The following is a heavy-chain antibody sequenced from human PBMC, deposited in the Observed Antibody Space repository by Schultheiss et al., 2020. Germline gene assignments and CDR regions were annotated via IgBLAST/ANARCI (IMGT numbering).Heavy chain of an antibody. Sequence: SQTLSLTCTVSGGSISSYYWSWIRQPPGKGLEWIGYIYYSGSTNYNPSLKSRVTISVDTSKNQFSLKLSSVTAADTAVYYCARDRANFDYWGQGTLVTVSS. CDR2: IYYSGST. D-gene: IGHD3-10*01. V-gene: IGHV4-59*12. CDR3: ARDRANFDY. CDR1: GGSISSYY. J-gene: IGHJ4*02.